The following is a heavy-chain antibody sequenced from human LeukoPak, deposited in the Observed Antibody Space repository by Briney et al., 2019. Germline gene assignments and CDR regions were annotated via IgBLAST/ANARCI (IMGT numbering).Heavy chain of an antibody. CDR3: ARGPGIAAAVILYFFDF. CDR1: GYNFTSSY. Sequence: ASVKVSCKASGYNFTSSYIHWVRQAPGQGLEWLGIINPSGGFTAYAQKFQGRVTMTSDTSPSTVYMELRSLRSEDTAVYFCARGPGIAAAVILYFFDFWGQGTLVTVSP. CDR2: INPSGGFT. J-gene: IGHJ4*02. D-gene: IGHD6-13*01. V-gene: IGHV1-46*01.